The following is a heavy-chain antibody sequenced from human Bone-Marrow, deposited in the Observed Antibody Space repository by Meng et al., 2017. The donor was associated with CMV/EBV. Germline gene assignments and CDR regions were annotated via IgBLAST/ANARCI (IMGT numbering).Heavy chain of an antibody. J-gene: IGHJ4*02. V-gene: IGHV1-2*02. Sequence: ASVKVSCKTSGYTFTDYYIHWVRQAPGQGLEWMGWTNPKSGSTDFALRFQGRLTMTRETSTSTAYMELNRLTSDDTAVYYCARNGDNKGYFAPFAYWGQGKRVNVAS. CDR2: TNPKSGST. CDR1: GYTFTDYY. CDR3: ARNGDNKGYFAPFAY. D-gene: IGHD1-1*01.